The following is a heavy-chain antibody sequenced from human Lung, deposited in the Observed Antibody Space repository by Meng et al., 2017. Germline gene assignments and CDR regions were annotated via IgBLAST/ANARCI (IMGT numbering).Heavy chain of an antibody. CDR3: TNDRLNH. Sequence: ELQLGSSGGGLVPPGGSLRVSCAASGFTFNDHWMHWVRQGPGKGLVWVSRINRDGTKPTYADSVKGRFTISRDNAKNTLYLQMNNLRAEDTAFYYCTNDRLNHWGQGALVTVSS. V-gene: IGHV3-74*01. J-gene: IGHJ1*01. D-gene: IGHD1-1*01. CDR1: GFTFNDHW. CDR2: INRDGTKP.